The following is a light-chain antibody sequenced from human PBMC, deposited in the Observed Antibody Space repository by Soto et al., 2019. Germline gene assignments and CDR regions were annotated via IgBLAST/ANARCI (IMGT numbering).Light chain of an antibody. CDR1: QGIRSD. CDR2: GAS. J-gene: IGKJ4*01. Sequence: AIPMTQSPSSLSASVGDRVTITCRASQGIRSDLGWYQQKPGKAPNLLIYGASTLQSGVPSRFSGSGSGTDFTLTISSLQPEDFATYYCLQDHNYPLTFGGGTKVEIK. V-gene: IGKV1-6*01. CDR3: LQDHNYPLT.